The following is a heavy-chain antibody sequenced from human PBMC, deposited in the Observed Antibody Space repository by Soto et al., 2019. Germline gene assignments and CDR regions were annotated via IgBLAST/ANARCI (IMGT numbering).Heavy chain of an antibody. J-gene: IGHJ4*02. V-gene: IGHV1-8*01. CDR1: GYTFTTYN. D-gene: IGHD2-21*02. Sequence: QVQLVQSGAEVKKPGASVKVSCKASGYTFTTYNINWVRQATGQGLEWMGWMNPNSGNTGYAQRFQDGITLTRDTSITTAYMELSSLRSDDTAVYFCVRYGVAATYWGQGTLVTVSS. CDR3: VRYGVAATY. CDR2: MNPNSGNT.